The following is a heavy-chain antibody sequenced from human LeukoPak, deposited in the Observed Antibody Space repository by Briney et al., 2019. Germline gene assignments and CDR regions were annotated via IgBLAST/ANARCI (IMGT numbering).Heavy chain of an antibody. V-gene: IGHV3-48*04. CDR3: ASGMRVGPNI. CDR1: GFTFGPYS. D-gene: IGHD1-26*01. Sequence: GGSLRLSCAASGFTFGPYSMNWVRQAPGKGREGVSYISSSSDTIYYADSVKGRFTISRDNAKNSLYLQMNSLRVEDTAVYYCASGMRVGPNIWGQGTLVTVSS. CDR2: ISSSSDTI. J-gene: IGHJ4*02.